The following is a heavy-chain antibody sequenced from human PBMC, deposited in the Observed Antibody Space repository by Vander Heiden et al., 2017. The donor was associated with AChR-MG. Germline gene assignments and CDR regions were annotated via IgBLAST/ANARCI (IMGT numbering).Heavy chain of an antibody. CDR2: ISSSGAAT. CDR3: AKTFFYGSGTLDFPLFGLDV. D-gene: IGHD3-10*01. V-gene: IGHV3-23*01. CDR1: GLNNSDTFT. Sequence: EVQLFVSGRGLVQPGQSLRLSSAVSGLNNSDTFTIYCVRQAPGRGLEWVSLISSSGAATYYADSVKGRFTISRDNSKNTLPLHMNSLRADDTAVYYCAKTFFYGSGTLDFPLFGLDVWGQGTTVTVSS. J-gene: IGHJ6*02.